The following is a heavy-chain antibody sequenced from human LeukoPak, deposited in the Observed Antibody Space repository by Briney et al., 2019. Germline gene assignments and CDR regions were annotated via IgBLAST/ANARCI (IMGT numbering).Heavy chain of an antibody. Sequence: GESLKISCQASGYTFSSYWIAWVRQMSGKDLEWLGIIYPGASDVKYNPSFQGLVTISADKSINTAYLLWSGLRASDTAKYYCARAGSGSSSYGMDVWGKGTTVPSPQ. CDR2: IYPGASDV. D-gene: IGHD3-10*01. CDR1: GYTFSSYW. CDR3: ARAGSGSSSYGMDV. V-gene: IGHV5-51*01. J-gene: IGHJ6*04.